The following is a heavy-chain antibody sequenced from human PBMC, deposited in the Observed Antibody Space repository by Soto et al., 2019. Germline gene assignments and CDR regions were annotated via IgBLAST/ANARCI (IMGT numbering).Heavy chain of an antibody. V-gene: IGHV3-23*01. J-gene: IGHJ4*02. D-gene: IGHD3-16*02. CDR2: IGGSGGST. Sequence: PGGSLRLSCAASGFTFSSYAMSWVRQAPGKGLEWVSAIGGSGGSTYYADSVKGRFTISRDNSKNTLYLQMNSLRAEDTAVYYCAKEPLTYYDYVWGSYRLDPSYYFDYWGQGTLVTVS. CDR1: GFTFSSYA. CDR3: AKEPLTYYDYVWGSYRLDPSYYFDY.